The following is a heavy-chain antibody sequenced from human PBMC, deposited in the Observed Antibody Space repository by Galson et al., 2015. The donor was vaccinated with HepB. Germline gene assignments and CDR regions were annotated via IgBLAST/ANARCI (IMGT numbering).Heavy chain of an antibody. CDR3: ARGGWGSGSYYFDAFDI. D-gene: IGHD3-10*01. J-gene: IGHJ3*02. CDR2: ISAYNGNT. V-gene: IGHV1-18*04. Sequence: SVKVSCKASGYTFTSYGISWVRQAPGQGLEWMGWISAYNGNTNYAQKLQGRVTMTTDTSTSTAYMELRSLRSDDTAVYYCARGGWGSGSYYFDAFDIWGQGTMVTVSS. CDR1: GYTFTSYG.